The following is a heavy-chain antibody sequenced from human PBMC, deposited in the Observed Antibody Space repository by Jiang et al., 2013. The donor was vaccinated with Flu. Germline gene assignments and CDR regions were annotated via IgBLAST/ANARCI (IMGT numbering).Heavy chain of an antibody. V-gene: IGHV5-51*01. CDR3: ARRITGNFWGDY. J-gene: IGHJ4*02. D-gene: IGHD2-8*02. Sequence: KISCKGSGYSFTNYWIGWVRQMPGKGLEWMGIIYPGDSDIRYSPSFQGQVTISADKSLSTAYLQWTSLKASDTAMYFCARRITGNFWGDYWGQGTLVTVSS. CDR1: GYSFTNYW. CDR2: IYPGDSDI.